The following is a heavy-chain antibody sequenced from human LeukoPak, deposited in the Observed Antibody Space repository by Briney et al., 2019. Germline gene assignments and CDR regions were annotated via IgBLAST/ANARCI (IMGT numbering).Heavy chain of an antibody. CDR1: GFTFSSYW. CDR3: ARYAGGYNRYFDY. D-gene: IGHD5-24*01. Sequence: GGSLRLSCAASGFTFSSYWMSWVRQAPGKGLEWVANIKQDGSEEYYVDSVKGRFTISRDNAKNSLYLQMNSLRAEDTAVYYCARYAGGYNRYFDYWGQGTLVTVSS. J-gene: IGHJ4*02. V-gene: IGHV3-7*01. CDR2: IKQDGSEE.